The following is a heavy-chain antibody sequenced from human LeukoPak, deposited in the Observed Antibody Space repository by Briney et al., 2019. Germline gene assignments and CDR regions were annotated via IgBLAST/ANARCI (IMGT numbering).Heavy chain of an antibody. D-gene: IGHD1-26*01. CDR2: IIPIFGTA. V-gene: IGHV1-69*13. J-gene: IGHJ6*03. CDR3: ARGGWELRPDRYYMDV. CDR1: GGTFSSYA. Sequence: ASVKVSCKASGGTFSSYAISWVRQAPGQGLEWMGGIIPIFGTANYAQKFQGRVTITADESTSTACMELSSLRSEDTAVYYCARGGWELRPDRYYMDVWGKGTTVTVSS.